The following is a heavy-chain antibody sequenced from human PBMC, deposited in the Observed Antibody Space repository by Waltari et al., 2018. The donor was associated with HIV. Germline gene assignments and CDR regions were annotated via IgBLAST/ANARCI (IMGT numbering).Heavy chain of an antibody. V-gene: IGHV4-59*01. CDR3: ARGGWYENIFYYYGMDV. CDR1: GGSISSYY. CDR2: IYYSGST. D-gene: IGHD6-19*01. J-gene: IGHJ6*02. Sequence: QVQLQESGPGLVKPSETLSLTCTVSGGSISSYYWSWIRQPPGKGLEWIGYIYYSGSTNYNPSLKSRVTISVDTSKNQFSLKLSSVTAADTAVYYCARGGWYENIFYYYGMDVWGQGTTVTVSS.